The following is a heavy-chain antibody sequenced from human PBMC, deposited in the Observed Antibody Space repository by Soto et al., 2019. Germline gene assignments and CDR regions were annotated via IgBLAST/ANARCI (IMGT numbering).Heavy chain of an antibody. CDR2: IYYSGST. CDR1: GGSITSGGYY. CDR3: AREGGYCSGGGCYRTPH. J-gene: IGHJ4*02. D-gene: IGHD2-15*01. Sequence: QVQLQESGPGLVKPSQTLSLTCTVSGGSITSGGYYWIWIRQHPGKGLEWIGYIYYSGSTYYNPSLNSRVTISADTSKNQFSLKLSSVTAADTAVYYCAREGGYCSGGGCYRTPHWGQGTLVTVSS. V-gene: IGHV4-31*03.